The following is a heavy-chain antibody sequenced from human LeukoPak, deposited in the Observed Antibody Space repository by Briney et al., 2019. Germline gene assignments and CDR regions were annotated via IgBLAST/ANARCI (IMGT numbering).Heavy chain of an antibody. Sequence: ASVKVSCKASGDSLSSYGISWLRQAPGQGLEWMGWINVNTKYAQKFQGRVTMTTDTSKTTAYMELRSLRSDDTAVYYCARAPRCNTNSCNSWFDPWGQGTLVTVSS. D-gene: IGHD2-8*01. CDR1: GDSLSSYG. V-gene: IGHV1-18*01. J-gene: IGHJ5*02. CDR2: INVNT. CDR3: ARAPRCNTNSCNSWFDP.